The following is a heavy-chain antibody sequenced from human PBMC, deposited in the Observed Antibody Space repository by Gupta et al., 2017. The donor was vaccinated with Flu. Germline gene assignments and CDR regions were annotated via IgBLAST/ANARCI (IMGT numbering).Heavy chain of an antibody. CDR1: GGPFSSDS. CDR2: ISPIFGTA. Sequence: QVQLVQSGAEVKKPGSSVKVPCKPSGGPFSSDSISWVTPAPVQGLEWMGGISPIFGTANYAQKFQGSVTITADKSTSTAYMELSSLRSEDTAVYYCARNTPQRWLQLSGSWYFDLWGRGTLVTVSS. CDR3: ARNTPQRWLQLSGSWYFDL. D-gene: IGHD5-12*01. J-gene: IGHJ2*01. V-gene: IGHV1-69*06.